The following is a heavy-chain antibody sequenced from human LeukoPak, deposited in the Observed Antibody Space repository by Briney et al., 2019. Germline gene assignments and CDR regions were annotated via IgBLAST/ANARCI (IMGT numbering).Heavy chain of an antibody. CDR1: GFTFSSYA. J-gene: IGHJ4*02. D-gene: IGHD6-19*01. CDR2: ISYDGSNK. Sequence: GGSLRLSCAASGFTFSSYAMHWVRQAPGKGLEWVAVISYDGSNKYCADSVKGRFTISRDNSKNTLYLQMNSLRAEDTAVYYCARDPAPYSSGLGIDYWGQGTLVTVSS. CDR3: ARDPAPYSSGLGIDY. V-gene: IGHV3-30-3*01.